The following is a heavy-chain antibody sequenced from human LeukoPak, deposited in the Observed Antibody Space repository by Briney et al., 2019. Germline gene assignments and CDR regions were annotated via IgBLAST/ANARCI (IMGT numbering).Heavy chain of an antibody. Sequence: GGSLRLSCAASGITLSNYGMSWVRQAPGKGLEWVAGISDSGGRTNYADSVKGRFTISRDNSRNTLYLQMNSRRAEDTAVYFCAKRGVVIRVILVGFHKEAYYFDSWGQGTLVTVSS. J-gene: IGHJ4*02. D-gene: IGHD3-22*01. V-gene: IGHV3-23*01. CDR1: GITLSNYG. CDR2: ISDSGGRT. CDR3: AKRGVVIRVILVGFHKEAYYFDS.